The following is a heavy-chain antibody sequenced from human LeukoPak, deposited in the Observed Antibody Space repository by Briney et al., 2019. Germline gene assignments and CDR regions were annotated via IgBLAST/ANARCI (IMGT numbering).Heavy chain of an antibody. J-gene: IGHJ5*02. V-gene: IGHV4-34*01. D-gene: IGHD6-13*01. Sequence: SETLSLTCAVYGGSFSGYYWSWIRQPPGKGLEWIGEINHSGSTNYNPSLKSRVTISVDTSKNQFSLKLSSVTAADTAVYYCARVRIGSSWYRSPYNWFDPWGQGTLVTVSS. CDR2: INHSGST. CDR1: GGSFSGYY. CDR3: ARVRIGSSWYRSPYNWFDP.